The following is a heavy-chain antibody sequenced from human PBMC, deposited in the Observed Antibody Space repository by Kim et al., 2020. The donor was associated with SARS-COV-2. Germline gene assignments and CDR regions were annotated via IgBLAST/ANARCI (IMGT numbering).Heavy chain of an antibody. D-gene: IGHD3-10*01. Sequence: GGSLRLSCAASGFTFSSYAMSWVRQAPGKGLEWVSAISGSGGSTYYADSVKGRFTISRDNSKNTLYLQMNSLRAEDTAVYYCAKGYYYGSGSYYNVFISGSYFDYWGQGTLVTVSS. J-gene: IGHJ4*02. V-gene: IGHV3-23*01. CDR1: GFTFSSYA. CDR3: AKGYYYGSGSYYNVFISGSYFDY. CDR2: ISGSGGST.